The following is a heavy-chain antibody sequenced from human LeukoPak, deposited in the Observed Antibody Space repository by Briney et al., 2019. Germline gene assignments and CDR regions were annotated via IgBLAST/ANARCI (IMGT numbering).Heavy chain of an antibody. D-gene: IGHD5-12*01. CDR2: INPSGGST. J-gene: IGHJ5*02. CDR3: AKGLAYTGYDYWFDP. V-gene: IGHV1-46*01. Sequence: ASVKVSCKASGYTFTSYYTHWVRQAPGQGLEWMGIINPSGGSTSYAQKFQGRVTMTRDTSTSTVYMELSSLRSEDTAVYYCAKGLAYTGYDYWFDPWGQGTLVTVSS. CDR1: GYTFTSYY.